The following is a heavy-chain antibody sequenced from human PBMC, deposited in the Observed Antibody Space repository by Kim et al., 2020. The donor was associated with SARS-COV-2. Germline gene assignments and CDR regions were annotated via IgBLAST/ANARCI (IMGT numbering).Heavy chain of an antibody. CDR2: IIPILGIA. V-gene: IGHV1-69*04. D-gene: IGHD6-19*01. Sequence: SVKVSCKASGGTFSSYAISWVRQAPGQGLEWMGRIIPILGIANYAQKFQGRVTITADKSTSTAYMELSSLRSEDTAVYYCARRGYSVAGLAEYFQHWGQGTLVTVSS. CDR3: ARRGYSVAGLAEYFQH. CDR1: GGTFSSYA. J-gene: IGHJ1*01.